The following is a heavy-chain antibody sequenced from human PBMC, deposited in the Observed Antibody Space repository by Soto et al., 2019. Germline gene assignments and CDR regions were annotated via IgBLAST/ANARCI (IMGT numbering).Heavy chain of an antibody. CDR2: ISSSSSYI. Sequence: EVQLVESGGGLVKPGGSLRLSCAASGFTFSSYSMNWVRQAPGKGLEWVSSISSSSSYIYYADSVKGRFTISRDNAKNSLYLQMNSLRAEDTAVYYCATEPYCSSTSCYKETDYWGQGTLVTVSS. CDR1: GFTFSSYS. CDR3: ATEPYCSSTSCYKETDY. J-gene: IGHJ4*02. V-gene: IGHV3-21*01. D-gene: IGHD2-2*02.